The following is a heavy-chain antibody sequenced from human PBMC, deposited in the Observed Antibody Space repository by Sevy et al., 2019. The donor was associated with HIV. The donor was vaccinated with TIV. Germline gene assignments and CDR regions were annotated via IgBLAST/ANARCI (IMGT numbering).Heavy chain of an antibody. CDR1: GFTFSSLS. V-gene: IGHV3-48*01. J-gene: IGHJ3*01. Sequence: GGSLRLSCEASGFTFSSLSMSWVRQAPGKGLEWVSYIGSDGTTKHYAESMRGRFTISRGNAKNSLYLQINSLRAEDTAVYYCAATSGTWDDAFDLWGQGTMVTVSS. D-gene: IGHD2-15*01. CDR3: AATSGTWDDAFDL. CDR2: IGSDGTTK.